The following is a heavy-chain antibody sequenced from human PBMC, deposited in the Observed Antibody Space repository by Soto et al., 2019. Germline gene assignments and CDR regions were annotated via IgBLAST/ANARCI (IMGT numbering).Heavy chain of an antibody. D-gene: IGHD2-21*01. CDR2: ISAYNGNT. CDR1: GYTFTSYG. Sequence: QVQRVQSGAEVKKPGASVKVSCKASGYTFTSYGISWVRQAPGQGLEWMGWISAYNGNTNYAQKLQGRVTMTTDTXXXXXXXXXXXXXXXXXXXXXXXXXXXGDPYYWGQGTLVTVSS. V-gene: IGHV1-18*01. CDR3: XXXXXGDPYY. J-gene: IGHJ4*02.